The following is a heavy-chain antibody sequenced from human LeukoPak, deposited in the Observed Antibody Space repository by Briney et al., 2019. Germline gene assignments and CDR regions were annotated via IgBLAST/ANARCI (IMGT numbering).Heavy chain of an antibody. D-gene: IGHD2-15*01. CDR1: GFTFSSYS. Sequence: GSLRLSCAASGFTFSSYSMNWVRQAPGKGLEWIAYIYYSGSTNYNPSPKSRVTISVDTSKNQFSLKLSSVTAADTAVYYCARIFVYCSGDSCYWGWFDPWGQGTLVTVSS. V-gene: IGHV4-59*01. CDR3: ARIFVYCSGDSCYWGWFDP. CDR2: IYYSGST. J-gene: IGHJ5*02.